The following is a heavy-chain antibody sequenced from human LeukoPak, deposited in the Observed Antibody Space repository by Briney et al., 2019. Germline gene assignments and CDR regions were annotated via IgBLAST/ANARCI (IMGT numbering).Heavy chain of an antibody. D-gene: IGHD2-2*01. Sequence: SETLSLTRTVSGGSLSSDYWSWIRQPAGKGLEWIGRIYTSGSTNYNPSIKSRVTMSVDTSKNQFSLKLSSVTAADTAVYYCAREVVPAAILNWFDPWGQGTLVTVSS. CDR2: IYTSGST. CDR3: AREVVPAAILNWFDP. J-gene: IGHJ5*02. V-gene: IGHV4-4*07. CDR1: GGSLSSDY.